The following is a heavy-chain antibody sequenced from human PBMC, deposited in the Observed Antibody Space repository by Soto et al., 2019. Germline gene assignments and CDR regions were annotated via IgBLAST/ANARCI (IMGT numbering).Heavy chain of an antibody. D-gene: IGHD6-13*01. Sequence: EVQLLESGGGLVQPGESLRLSCAGSGFTFNNYAMTWVRQAPGKGPEWVSAISGGGDTTYYADSVKGRFTISRDNSKNTLYLQMNSLRAEDTAVYYCAKPGPQYSSSLTHYWGQGTLVTVSS. V-gene: IGHV3-23*01. CDR3: AKPGPQYSSSLTHY. CDR1: GFTFNNYA. CDR2: ISGGGDTT. J-gene: IGHJ4*02.